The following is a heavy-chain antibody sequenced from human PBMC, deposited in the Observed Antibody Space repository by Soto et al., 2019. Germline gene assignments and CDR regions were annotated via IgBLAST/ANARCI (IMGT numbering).Heavy chain of an antibody. CDR3: ARHVPYCSDTSHCAYGMDV. D-gene: IGHD2-2*01. Sequence: SETLSLTCTVSGGSISSCYWSWIRQPPGEGLEWIGYIYYSGSTNYNPSLKSRVTISVDTSKNQFSLKLSSVTAADTAVYYCARHVPYCSDTSHCAYGMDVWGQGTTVTVSS. V-gene: IGHV4-59*08. CDR2: IYYSGST. J-gene: IGHJ6*02. CDR1: GGSISSCY.